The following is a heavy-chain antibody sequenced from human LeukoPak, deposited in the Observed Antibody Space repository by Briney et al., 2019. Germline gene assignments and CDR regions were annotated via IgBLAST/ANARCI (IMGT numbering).Heavy chain of an antibody. CDR3: ARDRPGGSSFDY. CDR1: GGSISSYY. Sequence: SETPSLTCTVSGGSISSYYWSWIRQPPGKGLEWIGYIYYSGSTNYSPSLKSRVTISVDTSKNQFSLKLSSVTAADTAVYYCARDRPGGSSFDYWGQGTLVTVSS. J-gene: IGHJ4*02. CDR2: IYYSGST. D-gene: IGHD3-16*01. V-gene: IGHV4-59*01.